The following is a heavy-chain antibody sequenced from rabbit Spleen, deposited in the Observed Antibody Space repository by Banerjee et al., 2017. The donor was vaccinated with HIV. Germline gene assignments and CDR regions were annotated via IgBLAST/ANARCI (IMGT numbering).Heavy chain of an antibody. CDR2: IYAGKGST. V-gene: IGHV1S7*01. J-gene: IGHJ4*01. CDR3: ARDDSSGWGWFNG. D-gene: IGHD4-1*01. Sequence: QLKETGGGLVQPGGSLTLSCKASGFDFSSYYMSWVRQAPGKGLEWIGIIYAGKGSTDYASWVNGRFTISSDNAQNTVDLQMDSLTAADTATYFCARDDSSGWGWFNGWGQGTLVTVS. CDR1: GFDFSSYY.